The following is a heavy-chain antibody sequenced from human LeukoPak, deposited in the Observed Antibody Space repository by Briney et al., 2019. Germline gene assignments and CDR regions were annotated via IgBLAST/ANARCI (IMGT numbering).Heavy chain of an antibody. CDR1: GFTFSSSW. D-gene: IGHD3-16*01. V-gene: IGHV3-74*01. J-gene: IGHJ4*02. CDR3: ARGRLGAYYFDY. Sequence: GGSLRLSCAASGFTFSSSWMHWVRQAPGKGLVWVSRINFDGSTTNSANSVAGQFTISRDNAENTVYLQMNSLRAEDTAVYYCARGRLGAYYFDYWGLGTLVTVSS. CDR2: INFDGSTT.